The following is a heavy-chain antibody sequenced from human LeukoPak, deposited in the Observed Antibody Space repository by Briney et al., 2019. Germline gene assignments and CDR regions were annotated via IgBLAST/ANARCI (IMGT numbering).Heavy chain of an antibody. Sequence: PSQTLSHTCAVSGGSINSGGYSWSWIRQPPGKGLEWIGYIYHSGSTYYNPSLKSRVTISVDRSKNQFSLKLSSVTAADTAVYYCARGPALTTKLNYYYYGMDVWGQGTTVTVSS. D-gene: IGHD4-11*01. CDR3: ARGPALTTKLNYYYYGMDV. V-gene: IGHV4-30-2*01. CDR1: GGSINSGGYS. CDR2: IYHSGST. J-gene: IGHJ6*02.